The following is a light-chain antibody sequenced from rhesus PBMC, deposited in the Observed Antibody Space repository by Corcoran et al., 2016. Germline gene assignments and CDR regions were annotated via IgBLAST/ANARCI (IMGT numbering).Light chain of an antibody. CDR2: YAS. Sequence: DIQMTQSPSSLSASVGDTVTITCQASQGISKYLAWSQQKPGKAPKLLIYYASTLQSGVPSRFSGSGSGTEFTLTISSLQPEDFATYYCQQHNSYPYSFGQGTKVEIK. V-gene: IGKV1-25*01. CDR3: QQHNSYPYS. J-gene: IGKJ2*01. CDR1: QGISKY.